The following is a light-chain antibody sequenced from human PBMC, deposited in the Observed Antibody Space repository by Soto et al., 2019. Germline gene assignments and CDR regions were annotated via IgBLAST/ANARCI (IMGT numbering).Light chain of an antibody. V-gene: IGLV2-14*01. Sequence: QSVLTQPASVSGSPGQSITISCTGTGSDIGSYNFVSWYQHHPGKAPQLMIYEVTHRPSGVSDRFSGSKSDNTASLSTSGLQAEDEADYYCYSYTSSSTYVFGTGTKVTVL. CDR3: YSYTSSSTYV. J-gene: IGLJ1*01. CDR1: GSDIGSYNF. CDR2: EVT.